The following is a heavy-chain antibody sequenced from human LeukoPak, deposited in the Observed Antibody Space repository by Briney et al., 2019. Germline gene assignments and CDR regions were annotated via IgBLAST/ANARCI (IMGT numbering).Heavy chain of an antibody. V-gene: IGHV4-34*01. J-gene: IGHJ6*02. CDR1: GGSFSGYY. CDR3: ARGRRPGYYGMDV. D-gene: IGHD6-25*01. Sequence: SETLSLTCAVYGGSFSGYYWSWIRQPPGKGLEWIGEINHSGSTNYNPSLKSRVTISVDTSKNQFSLRLSSVTAADTAVYYCARGRRPGYYGMDVWGQGTMVTVSS. CDR2: INHSGST.